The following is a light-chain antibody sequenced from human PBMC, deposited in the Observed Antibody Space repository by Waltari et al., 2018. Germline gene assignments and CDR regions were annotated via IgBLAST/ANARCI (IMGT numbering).Light chain of an antibody. J-gene: IGKJ3*01. CDR2: DAS. CDR1: PGISSF. CDR3: QQLNSYPFT. V-gene: IGKV1-9*01. Sequence: DIQLTQSPSFLSASVGDRVTITCRASPGISSFLVWYQKKPGKAPKLLIYDASTLQTGVPSRFSGSASGTEFTLTISSLQPEDFATYYCQQLNSYPFTFGPGTKVDIE.